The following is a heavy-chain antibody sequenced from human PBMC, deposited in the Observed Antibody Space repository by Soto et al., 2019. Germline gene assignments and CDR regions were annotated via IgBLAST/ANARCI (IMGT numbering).Heavy chain of an antibody. J-gene: IGHJ4*02. V-gene: IGHV4-61*08. D-gene: IGHD2-2*01. CDR3: GRNYAPGNPFNY. CDR1: GGSVSSGGYY. CDR2: IYYSGST. Sequence: SETLSLTCAVSGGSVSSGGYYWSWIRQPPGKGLEWIGYIYYSGSTNYNPSLKSRVTMSVDTSKNQFSLKLSSVTAADTAVYYGGRNYAPGNPFNYWGREPLVTFSS.